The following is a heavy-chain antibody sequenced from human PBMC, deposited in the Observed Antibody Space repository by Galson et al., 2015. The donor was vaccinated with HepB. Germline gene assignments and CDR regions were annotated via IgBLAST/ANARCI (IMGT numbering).Heavy chain of an antibody. J-gene: IGHJ4*02. D-gene: IGHD2-15*01. CDR1: GYTFTSYA. Sequence: SVKVSCKASGYTFTSYAMNWVRQAPGQGLEWMGWINTNTGNPTYAQGFTGRFVFSLDTSVSTAYLQISSLKAEDTAVSYCAREWIFRSDCSGGSCSESQTDYWGQGTLVTVSS. CDR3: AREWIFRSDCSGGSCSESQTDY. CDR2: INTNTGNP. V-gene: IGHV7-4-1*02.